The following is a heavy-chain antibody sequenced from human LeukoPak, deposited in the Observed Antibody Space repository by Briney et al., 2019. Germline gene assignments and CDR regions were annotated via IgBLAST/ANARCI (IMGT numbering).Heavy chain of an antibody. V-gene: IGHV1-69*02. Sequence: SVKVSCKASGGTFSGHTFSCVRQAPGQALEWMGRIIPILDIANHAQKFQGRVNITAEKSTSTAYMDLSSLTSEDTAVYYCARGGQLSTGAYFDYWGQGTLVTIAS. J-gene: IGHJ4*02. D-gene: IGHD6-6*01. CDR3: ARGGQLSTGAYFDY. CDR1: GGTFSGHT. CDR2: IIPILDIA.